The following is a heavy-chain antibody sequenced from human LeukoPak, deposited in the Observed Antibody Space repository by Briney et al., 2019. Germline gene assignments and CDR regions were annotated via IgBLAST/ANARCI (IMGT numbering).Heavy chain of an antibody. CDR1: GDSIGTYY. CDR2: IYFSGGT. V-gene: IGHV4-59*07. Sequence: SGTLSLTCTVSGDSIGTYYWSWIRQPPGKGLEWIGYIYFSGGTDYSPSLKSRVTISLDTSKNQISLRLSSVTAADTAVYYCARGRGYAKFDHWGQGTLVTVSS. J-gene: IGHJ4*02. CDR3: ARGRGYAKFDH. D-gene: IGHD3-16*01.